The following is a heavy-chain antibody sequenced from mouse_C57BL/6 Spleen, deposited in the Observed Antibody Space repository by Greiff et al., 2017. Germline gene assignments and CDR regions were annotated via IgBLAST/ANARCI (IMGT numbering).Heavy chain of an antibody. Sequence: QVQLQQSGAELVKPGASVKISCKASGYAFSSYWMNWVKQRPGKGLEWIGQLYPGDGDTNYNGKFKGKATLTADKSSSTAYMQLSSLTSEDSAVYFCARSTTVVAFDYWGQGTTLTVSS. CDR1: GYAFSSYW. CDR3: ARSTTVVAFDY. V-gene: IGHV1-80*01. D-gene: IGHD1-1*01. CDR2: LYPGDGDT. J-gene: IGHJ2*01.